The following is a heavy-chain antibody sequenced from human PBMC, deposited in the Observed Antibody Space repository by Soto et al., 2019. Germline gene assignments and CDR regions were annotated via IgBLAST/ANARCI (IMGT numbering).Heavy chain of an antibody. Sequence: QVQLVESGGGLVKPGGSLRLSCAASGFTFSDYYMSWIRQAPGKGLEWVSYISSSSSYTNYADSVKGRFTISRDNAKNSLYLQMNSLRAEDTAVYYCARPPKYDFWSGYYSYYFDYWGQGTLVTVSS. CDR2: ISSSSSYT. CDR1: GFTFSDYY. CDR3: ARPPKYDFWSGYYSYYFDY. D-gene: IGHD3-3*01. V-gene: IGHV3-11*06. J-gene: IGHJ4*02.